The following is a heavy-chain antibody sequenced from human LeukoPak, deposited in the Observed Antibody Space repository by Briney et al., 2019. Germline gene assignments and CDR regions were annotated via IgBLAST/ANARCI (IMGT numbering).Heavy chain of an antibody. CDR2: INHSGST. D-gene: IGHD3-10*01. J-gene: IGHJ5*02. Sequence: PSETLSLTCAVYGGSFSGYYWSWIRQPPGKGLEWIGEINHSGSTNYNPSLKSRVTISVDTSKNQFSLKLSSVTAADTAVYYCARQELQDLYNWFDPWGQGTLVTVSS. V-gene: IGHV4-34*01. CDR1: GGSFSGYY. CDR3: ARQELQDLYNWFDP.